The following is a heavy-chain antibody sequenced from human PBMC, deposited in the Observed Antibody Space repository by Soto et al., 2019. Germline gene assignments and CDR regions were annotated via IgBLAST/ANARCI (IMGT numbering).Heavy chain of an antibody. CDR3: AGVGKWLRFRADYYYMDV. D-gene: IGHD5-12*01. CDR1: GGSISSYY. V-gene: IGHV4-59*01. CDR2: IYYSGST. J-gene: IGHJ6*03. Sequence: SETLSLTCTVSGGSISSYYWSWIRQPPGKGLEWIGYIYYSGSTNYNPSLKSRVTISVDTSKNQFSLKLSSVTAADTAVYYCAGVGKWLRFRADYYYMDVWGKGTTVTVSS.